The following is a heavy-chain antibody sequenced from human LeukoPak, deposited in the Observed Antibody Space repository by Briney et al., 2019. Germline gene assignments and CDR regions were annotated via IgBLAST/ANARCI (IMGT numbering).Heavy chain of an antibody. J-gene: IGHJ1*01. CDR2: IIPIFGTA. CDR1: GGTFSSYA. CDR3: ARTIGNGYDYEYFQH. V-gene: IGHV1-69*01. Sequence: SVKVSCKASGGTFSSYAISWVRQAPGQGLEWMGGIIPIFGTANYAQKFQGRVTITADESTSTAYMELSSLRSEDTAVYYCARTIGNGYDYEYFQHWGQGTLVTASS. D-gene: IGHD5-12*01.